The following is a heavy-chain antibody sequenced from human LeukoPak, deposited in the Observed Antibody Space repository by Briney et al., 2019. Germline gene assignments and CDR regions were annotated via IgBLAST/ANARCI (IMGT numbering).Heavy chain of an antibody. CDR1: EFTFSCYW. J-gene: IGHJ2*01. Sequence: PGGSLRLSCAASEFTFSCYWMSWVRQAPGKGLEWVANIKQDGGQIYYLESVKGRFTVSRDNAKNSLYLQMNSLRAEDTAVYYCARNGQWLTGYFDLWGRGTLVTVSS. D-gene: IGHD6-19*01. CDR3: ARNGQWLTGYFDL. V-gene: IGHV3-7*01. CDR2: IKQDGGQI.